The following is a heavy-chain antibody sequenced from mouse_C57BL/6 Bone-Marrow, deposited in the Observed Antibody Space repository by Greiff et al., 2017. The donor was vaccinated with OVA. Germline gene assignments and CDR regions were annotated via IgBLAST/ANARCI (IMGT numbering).Heavy chain of an antibody. CDR1: GYSITSGYY. V-gene: IGHV3-6*01. Sequence: EVKLQESGPGLVKPSQSLSLTCSVTGYSITSGYYWNWIRQFPGNKLEWMGYISYDGGNNYNPSLKNRISITRDTSKNQFFLKLNSVTTEDTATYYCARDRGTYYDYDDYWGQGTTLTVSS. J-gene: IGHJ2*01. CDR3: ARDRGTYYDYDDY. CDR2: ISYDGGN. D-gene: IGHD2-4*01.